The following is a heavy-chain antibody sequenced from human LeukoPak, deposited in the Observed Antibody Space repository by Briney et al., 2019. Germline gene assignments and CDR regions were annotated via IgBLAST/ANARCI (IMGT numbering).Heavy chain of an antibody. Sequence: PGGSLRLSCAASGFTVSSNYMSWVRQAPGKGLEWVSVIYSGGSTYYADSVKGRFTISRDNSKNTLYLQMNSLRAEDTAVYYCARAKIGFLEWLFDVWGKGTTVTVSS. J-gene: IGHJ6*04. CDR2: IYSGGST. D-gene: IGHD3-3*02. CDR3: ARAKIGFLEWLFDV. V-gene: IGHV3-53*01. CDR1: GFTVSSNY.